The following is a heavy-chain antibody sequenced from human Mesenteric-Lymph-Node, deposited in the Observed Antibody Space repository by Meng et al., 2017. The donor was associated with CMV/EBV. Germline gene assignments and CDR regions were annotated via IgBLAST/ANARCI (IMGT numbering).Heavy chain of an antibody. CDR3: ASAVVPAATGAFDY. D-gene: IGHD2-2*01. CDR2: INPDSGGT. J-gene: IGHJ4*02. CDR1: GYTFTDYY. Sequence: ASVKVSCKASGYTFTDYYIHWVRQAPGQGLEWMGWINPDSGGTNYAQNFQGRVTMTRATSISTVYMELSRLRFDDTAVYYCASAVVPAATGAFDYWGQGTLVTVSS. V-gene: IGHV1-2*02.